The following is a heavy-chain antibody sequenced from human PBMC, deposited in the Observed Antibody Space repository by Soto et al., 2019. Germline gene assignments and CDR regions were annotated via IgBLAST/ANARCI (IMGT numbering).Heavy chain of an antibody. Sequence: QLQLQESGPGLVKPSETLSLTCTVSGGSISSSSYYWGWIRQPPGKGLEWIGSIYYSGSTYYNPSLKCRATMSVDTSTTQFALKLSSVTAADTAVYYCARLLAPVAGLFGDAFAIWGQGTMVTVSS. V-gene: IGHV4-39*01. D-gene: IGHD6-19*01. CDR1: GGSISSSSYY. CDR2: IYYSGST. CDR3: ARLLAPVAGLFGDAFAI. J-gene: IGHJ3*02.